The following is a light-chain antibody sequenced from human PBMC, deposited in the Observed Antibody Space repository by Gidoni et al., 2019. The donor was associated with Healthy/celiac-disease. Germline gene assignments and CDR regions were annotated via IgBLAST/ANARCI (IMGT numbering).Light chain of an antibody. V-gene: IGLV3-1*01. CDR3: QAWDSSSVV. CDR2: QDS. CDR1: KLGDKY. J-gene: IGLJ2*01. Sequence: SYELTQPPSVSVSPRQKASLTFSGDKLGDKYACWYQEKPGQSPVLVIYQDSKRPSGIPERFSGTNSGNRAGLGVSGTQAMNEADYYCQAWDSSSVVFGGGPKLSVL.